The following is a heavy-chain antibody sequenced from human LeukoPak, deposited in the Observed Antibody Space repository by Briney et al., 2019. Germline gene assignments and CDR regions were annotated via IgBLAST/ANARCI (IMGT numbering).Heavy chain of an antibody. CDR2: IYGSGSGV. CDR3: ARGQAQYYYDLGY. D-gene: IGHD3-22*01. CDR1: GFTFGGYA. Sequence: GGPLRLSCAASGFTFGGYAMNWVRQAPGKGLEWVSGIYGSGSGVFYADTVKGRFTISRDNSKNSLYLQMNSLRAEDTAVYYCARGQAQYYYDLGYWGQGTLVTVSS. V-gene: IGHV3-23*05. J-gene: IGHJ4*02.